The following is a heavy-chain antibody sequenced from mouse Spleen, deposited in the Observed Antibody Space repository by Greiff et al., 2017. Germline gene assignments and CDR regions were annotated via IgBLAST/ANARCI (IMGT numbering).Heavy chain of an antibody. V-gene: IGHV1-7*01. Sequence: VKLQESGAELAKPGASVKMSCKASGYTFTSYWMHWVKQRPGQGLEWIGYINPSTGYTEYNQKFKDKATLTADKSSSTAYMQLSSLTSEDSAVYYCARRRYFDYWGQGTTLTVSS. J-gene: IGHJ2*01. CDR3: ARRRYFDY. CDR2: INPSTGYT. CDR1: GYTFTSYW.